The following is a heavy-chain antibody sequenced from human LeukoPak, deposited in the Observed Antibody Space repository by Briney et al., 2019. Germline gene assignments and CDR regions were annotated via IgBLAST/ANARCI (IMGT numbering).Heavy chain of an antibody. J-gene: IGHJ3*02. Sequence: SETLSLTCTVSGGSISSGSYYWSWIRQPAGKGLEWIGRIYTSGSTNYNPSLKSRVTISVDTSKNQFSLKLSSVTAADTAVYYCAKERSSWAFDIWGQGTMLTVSS. D-gene: IGHD6-6*01. CDR1: GGSISSGSYY. CDR2: IYTSGST. CDR3: AKERSSWAFDI. V-gene: IGHV4-61*02.